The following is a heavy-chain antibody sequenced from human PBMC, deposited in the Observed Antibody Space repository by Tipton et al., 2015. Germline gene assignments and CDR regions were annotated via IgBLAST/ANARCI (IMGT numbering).Heavy chain of an antibody. V-gene: IGHV2-5*02. CDR1: GFSLSSNGVG. D-gene: IGHD3-10*01. Sequence: LVKPSEILTLTCTFSGFSLSSNGVGVGWIRQPPGKALEWLALIYWDDDRRYSPSLKSRLTIIKDTCKNQVVLTMTDVAPEDTGTYFCAHHQTSRGSYFGVWGQGTTVIVSS. CDR2: IYWDDDR. J-gene: IGHJ6*02. CDR3: AHHQTSRGSYFGV.